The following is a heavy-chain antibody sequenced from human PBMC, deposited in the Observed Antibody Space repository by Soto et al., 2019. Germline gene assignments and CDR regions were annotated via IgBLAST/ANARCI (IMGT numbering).Heavy chain of an antibody. CDR3: AKSRRPFYYDSSGYYYSPFDY. CDR1: GGTFSSYA. Sequence: SVKVSCKASGGTFSSYAISWVRQAPGQGLEWMGGIIPIFGTANYAQKFQGRVTITADESTSTAYMELSSLRSEDMAVYYCAKSRRPFYYDSSGYYYSPFDYWGQGTRVTVSS. D-gene: IGHD3-22*01. V-gene: IGHV1-69*13. CDR2: IIPIFGTA. J-gene: IGHJ4*02.